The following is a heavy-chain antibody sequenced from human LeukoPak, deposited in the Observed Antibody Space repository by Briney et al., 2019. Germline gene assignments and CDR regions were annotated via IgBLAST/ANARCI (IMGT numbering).Heavy chain of an antibody. V-gene: IGHV4-59*01. Sequence: PSETLSLTCTVSGGSISTYYWSWIRQSPGKGLEWIGYIYYSASTNYNPSLKSRVTMSVDTSKNQLSLKLSSVTAADTAVYYCARDQDRYSSSSGYFDYWGQGTLVTVSS. CDR3: ARDQDRYSSSSGYFDY. CDR1: GGSISTYY. D-gene: IGHD6-6*01. CDR2: IYYSAST. J-gene: IGHJ4*02.